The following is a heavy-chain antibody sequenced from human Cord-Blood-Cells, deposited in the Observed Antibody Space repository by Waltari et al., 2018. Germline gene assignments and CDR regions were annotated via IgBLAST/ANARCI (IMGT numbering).Heavy chain of an antibody. J-gene: IGHJ3*02. Sequence: QVQLVQSGAEVKKPGSSVKVSCKAAGGTFSSYAISWVRQAPGQGLAWMGVIIPIFGTANYAQKFQGRVTITADESTSTAYMELSSLRSEDTAVYYCARYGIKEVPAAITGGAFDIWGQGTMVTVSS. CDR2: IIPIFGTA. CDR1: GGTFSSYA. V-gene: IGHV1-69*01. D-gene: IGHD2-2*02. CDR3: ARYGIKEVPAAITGGAFDI.